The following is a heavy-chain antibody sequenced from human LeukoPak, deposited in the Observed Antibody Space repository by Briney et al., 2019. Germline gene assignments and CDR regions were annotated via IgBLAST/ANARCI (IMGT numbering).Heavy chain of an antibody. CDR3: ARSRGYDFWSGYHHWFDP. Sequence: ASVKVSCKASGYTFTSYDINWVRQATGQGLEWTGWMNPNSGNTGYAQKFQGRVTMTRNTSISTAYMELSSLRSEDTAVYYCARSRGYDFWSGYHHWFDPWGQGTLVTVSS. D-gene: IGHD3-3*01. CDR1: GYTFTSYD. V-gene: IGHV1-8*01. CDR2: MNPNSGNT. J-gene: IGHJ5*02.